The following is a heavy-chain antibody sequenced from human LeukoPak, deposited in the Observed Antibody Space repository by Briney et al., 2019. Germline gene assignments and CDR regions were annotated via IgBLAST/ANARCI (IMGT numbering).Heavy chain of an antibody. Sequence: SVKVSCKASGGTFSSYAISWVRQAPGQGLEWMGGIIPIFGTANYAQKFQGRVTITADESTSTAYMELSSLRSEDTAVYYCARSHFYCSGGSCYSFWFDPWGQGTLVTVSS. CDR1: GGTFSSYA. CDR2: IIPIFGTA. CDR3: ARSHFYCSGGSCYSFWFDP. J-gene: IGHJ5*02. V-gene: IGHV1-69*13. D-gene: IGHD2-15*01.